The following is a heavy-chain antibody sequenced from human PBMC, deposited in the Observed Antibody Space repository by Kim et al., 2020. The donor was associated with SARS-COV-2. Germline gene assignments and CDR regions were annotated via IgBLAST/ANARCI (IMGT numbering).Heavy chain of an antibody. V-gene: IGHV3-23*01. D-gene: IGHD5-18*01. CDR3: VKDLTYNYAY. Sequence: THPAGSRKGPFPTARDNSKNTLYLQMNSLRAEDTAVYYCVKDLTYNYAYWGQGTLVTVSS. J-gene: IGHJ4*02. CDR2: T.